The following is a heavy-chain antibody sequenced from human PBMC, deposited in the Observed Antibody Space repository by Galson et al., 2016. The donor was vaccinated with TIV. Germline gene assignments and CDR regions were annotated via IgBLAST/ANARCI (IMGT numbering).Heavy chain of an antibody. V-gene: IGHV1-18*01. Sequence: QSGAEVTKPGESLKVSCKASGYSFTNYGIAWVRQAPGQGLEWMGWISTYNGYTDYAQTLQGRGTMTTDTSTSTAYMELRTLRPDDTAMYYCAREPTYYDTNGWGHWGQGTLVIVSS. J-gene: IGHJ4*02. D-gene: IGHD3-22*01. CDR2: ISTYNGYT. CDR3: AREPTYYDTNGWGH. CDR1: GYSFTNYG.